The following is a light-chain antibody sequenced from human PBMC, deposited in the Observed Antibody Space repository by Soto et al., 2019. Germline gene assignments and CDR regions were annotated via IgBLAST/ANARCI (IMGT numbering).Light chain of an antibody. CDR1: ESVSSN. J-gene: IGKJ1*01. V-gene: IGKV3-15*01. Sequence: EIVMTQSPGPLSVSPGERATLSCRASESVSSNLAWYQQKPGQAPSLLLYGASTRAAGVPVRFSGSGSGTEFTLTISSLQSEDFAVYYCQQYNYWPRTFGQGNKVEIK. CDR3: QQYNYWPRT. CDR2: GAS.